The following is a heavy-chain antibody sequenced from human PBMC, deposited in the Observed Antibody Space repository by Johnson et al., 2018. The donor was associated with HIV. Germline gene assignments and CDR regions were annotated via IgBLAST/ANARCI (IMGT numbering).Heavy chain of an antibody. CDR1: GFTFDDYG. Sequence: VQLVESGGGPVRPGGSLRLSCAASGFTFDDYGMSWVRQGPGKGLEWVSGINWSGGSTGYAGSVQGRFTISRDNAKNSLYLQMDSLRAEDTAVYYCARMVGSGSSDAFDIWGQGTMVTVSS. CDR3: ARMVGSGSSDAFDI. D-gene: IGHD3-10*01. V-gene: IGHV3-20*04. CDR2: INWSGGST. J-gene: IGHJ3*02.